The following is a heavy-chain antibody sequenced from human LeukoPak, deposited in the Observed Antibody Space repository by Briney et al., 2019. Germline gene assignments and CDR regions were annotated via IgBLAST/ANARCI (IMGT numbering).Heavy chain of an antibody. J-gene: IGHJ6*02. D-gene: IGHD6-6*01. CDR2: IYYSGST. CDR3: ARGVYSSSIYYAMDV. V-gene: IGHV4-59*01. CDR1: GGSISSYY. Sequence: SETPSLTCSVSGGSISSYYWSWIRQPPGKGLEWIGYIYYSGSTNYNPSLKSRVTISVDTSKNQFSLKLSSVTAADTAVYYCARGVYSSSIYYAMDVWGQGTTVTVSS.